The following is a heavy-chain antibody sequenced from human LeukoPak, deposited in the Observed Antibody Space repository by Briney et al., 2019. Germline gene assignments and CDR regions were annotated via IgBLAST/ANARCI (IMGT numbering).Heavy chain of an antibody. D-gene: IGHD4/OR15-4a*01. CDR2: ISISADMT. CDR1: GFPFSSHA. V-gene: IGHV3-23*01. J-gene: IGHJ4*02. Sequence: PGGSLRLSCEVSGFPFSSHAMSWVRQAPGRGLEWVSGISISADMTYYADSVQGRFIISRDNSKKTLYLQMDSLRVEDTAVYYCANEEVPNDYWGQGTLVTVSS. CDR3: ANEEVPNDY.